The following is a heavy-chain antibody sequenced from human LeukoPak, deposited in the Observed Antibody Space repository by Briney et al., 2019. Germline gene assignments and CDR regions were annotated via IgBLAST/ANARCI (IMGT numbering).Heavy chain of an antibody. CDR1: GFTFSSHW. J-gene: IGHJ4*02. D-gene: IGHD3-22*01. V-gene: IGHV3-23*01. CDR2: ISGSGDNT. CDR3: AKRYYYDSSGFYLLGLVGEVDY. Sequence: GGSLRLSCAASGFTFSSHWMHWVRQAPGKGLEWVSAISGSGDNTYYADSVKGRFTISRDNSKNTLYLQMNSLRAEDTAVYYCAKRYYYDSSGFYLLGLVGEVDYWGQGTLVTVSS.